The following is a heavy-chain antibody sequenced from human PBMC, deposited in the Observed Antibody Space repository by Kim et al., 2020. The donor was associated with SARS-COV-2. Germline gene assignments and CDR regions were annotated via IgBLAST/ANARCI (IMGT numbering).Heavy chain of an antibody. D-gene: IGHD6-13*01. CDR3: TRAYNLYSSSWYDY. Sequence: GGSLRLSCTASGFTFGDYAMSWVRQAPGKGLEWVGFIRSKAYGGTTEYAASVKVRFTISRDDSKSIAYLQMNSLKTEDTAVYYCTRAYNLYSSSWYDYWGQGTLVTVSS. J-gene: IGHJ4*02. V-gene: IGHV3-49*04. CDR2: IRSKAYGGTT. CDR1: GFTFGDYA.